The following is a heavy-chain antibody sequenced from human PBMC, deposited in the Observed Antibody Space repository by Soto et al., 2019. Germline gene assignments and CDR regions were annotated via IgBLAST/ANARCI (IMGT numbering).Heavy chain of an antibody. Sequence: SSVKVSCKASGGTFSRYSFSWVRQAPGQGLERMGGIVPIYGTRGFAQKFQGRLTITADEPTRTAYMELSSLRSEDTAVYYCARDLDYYGSGSHYYYGMGVWGQGTTVIVSS. CDR3: ARDLDYYGSGSHYYYGMGV. J-gene: IGHJ6*02. CDR2: IVPIYGTR. CDR1: GGTFSRYS. V-gene: IGHV1-69*13. D-gene: IGHD3-10*01.